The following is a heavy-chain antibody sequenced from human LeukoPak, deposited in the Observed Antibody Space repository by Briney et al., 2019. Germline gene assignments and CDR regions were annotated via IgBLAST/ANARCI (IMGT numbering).Heavy chain of an antibody. CDR1: GITFSSYA. V-gene: IGHV1-69*04. CDR2: IIPMLGLT. D-gene: IGHD6-19*01. Sequence: SVKVSCKTSGITFSSYAMSWVRQAPGQGLEWMGRIIPMLGLTDYAQKFQGRVTTTADTSTRTVYMELTSLTSEDTAVYYCAKDGDSSSGHCDYWGQGTLVTVSS. CDR3: AKDGDSSSGHCDY. J-gene: IGHJ4*02.